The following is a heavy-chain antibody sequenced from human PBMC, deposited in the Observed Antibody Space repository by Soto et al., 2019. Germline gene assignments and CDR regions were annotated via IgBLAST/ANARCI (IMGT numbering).Heavy chain of an antibody. D-gene: IGHD2-15*01. V-gene: IGHV3-64D*08. CDR1: GFTFSTYL. J-gene: IGHJ4*02. Sequence: GGSLRLSCSASGFTFSTYLMHWVRQAPGKGLEHVSTISTSGNSTYYADSVKGRFTISRDNSKNTLYLQMSSLRTEDTAFYYCVKPDCSGGSCSTVIVPLDYWGQGTLVTVSS. CDR3: VKPDCSGGSCSTVIVPLDY. CDR2: ISTSGNST.